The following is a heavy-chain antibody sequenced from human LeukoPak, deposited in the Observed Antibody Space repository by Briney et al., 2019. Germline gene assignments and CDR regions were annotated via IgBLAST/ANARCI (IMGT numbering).Heavy chain of an antibody. Sequence: GGSLRLSCAASGFTFSSYAMSWVRQAPGKGLEWGSAISSSGAGTYYADSVKGRFTISRDNSKNPLYLQMHSLRAEDTAVYYCATNTSSWSFDYWGQGTLVTVSS. V-gene: IGHV3-23*01. CDR3: ATNTSSWSFDY. CDR2: ISSSGAGT. J-gene: IGHJ4*02. CDR1: GFTFSSYA. D-gene: IGHD6-13*01.